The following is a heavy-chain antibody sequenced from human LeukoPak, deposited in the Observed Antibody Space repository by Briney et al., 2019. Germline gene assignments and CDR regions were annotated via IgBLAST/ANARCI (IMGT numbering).Heavy chain of an antibody. CDR1: GFTFSSYW. Sequence: GGSLRLSCAASGFTFSSYWMSWVRQAPGKGLEWVASIKQDGSEKYYVDSAKGRFTISRDNSKNTLYLQINSLRAEDTAVYYCARASGSYDYWGQGTLVTVSS. D-gene: IGHD1-26*01. J-gene: IGHJ4*02. V-gene: IGHV3-7*03. CDR3: ARASGSYDY. CDR2: IKQDGSEK.